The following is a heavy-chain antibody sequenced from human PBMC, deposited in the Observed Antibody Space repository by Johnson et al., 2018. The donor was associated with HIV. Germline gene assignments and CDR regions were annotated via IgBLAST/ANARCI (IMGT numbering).Heavy chain of an antibody. J-gene: IGHJ3*02. CDR2: ISYDGSNK. V-gene: IGHV3-30*03. D-gene: IGHD3-9*01. CDR1: GFTFDDYG. CDR3: TREEGNDILTRGDAFDI. Sequence: QVQLVESGGGVVRPGGSLRLSCAASGFTFDDYGINWVRQAPGKGLEWVAVISYDGSNKYYADSVKGRFTISRDNSKNTLYLQMNSLRAEDTAVYYCTREEGNDILTRGDAFDIWGQGTLVTVSS.